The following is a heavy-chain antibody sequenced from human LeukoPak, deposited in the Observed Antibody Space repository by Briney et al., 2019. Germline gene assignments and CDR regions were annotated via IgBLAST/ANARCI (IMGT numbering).Heavy chain of an antibody. Sequence: NPSETLSLTCTVSGGSLSSYYWSWIRRPPGKGLEWIGYISYSGSTNYNPSLKSRVTISVDTSKNQFSLNLSSVTAADTAVYYCARLRGGFDYWGQGTLVTVSS. J-gene: IGHJ4*02. D-gene: IGHD3-16*01. CDR2: ISYSGST. CDR3: ARLRGGFDY. V-gene: IGHV4-59*01. CDR1: GGSLSSYY.